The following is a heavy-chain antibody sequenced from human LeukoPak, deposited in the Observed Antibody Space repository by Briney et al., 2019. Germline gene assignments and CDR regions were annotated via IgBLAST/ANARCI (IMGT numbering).Heavy chain of an antibody. V-gene: IGHV4-34*01. J-gene: IGHJ4*02. Sequence: SETLSLTCAVYGGSFTDYYWSRIRQPPGKGLEWITEINHSGTSNYSPSLKSRVTISVDTSKNQFSLKLSSVTAADTAVYYCARPYSSSTYYFDYWGQGTLVTVSS. D-gene: IGHD6-6*01. CDR3: ARPYSSSTYYFDY. CDR2: INHSGTS. CDR1: GGSFTDYY.